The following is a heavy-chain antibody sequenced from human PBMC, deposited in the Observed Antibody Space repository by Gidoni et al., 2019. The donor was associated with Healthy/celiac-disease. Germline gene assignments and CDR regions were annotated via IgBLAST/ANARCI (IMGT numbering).Heavy chain of an antibody. CDR1: GGSISSYY. CDR3: ARVNNWNKNVDY. V-gene: IGHV4-59*01. J-gene: IGHJ4*02. Sequence: QVQLQESGPGLVKPSETLSLTCTVSGGSISSYYWSWIRQPPGKGLEWIGYIYYSGRTNYNPSLKSRVTISVDTSKNQFSLKLSSVTAADTAVYYCARVNNWNKNVDYWGQGTLVTVSS. CDR2: IYYSGRT. D-gene: IGHD1-1*01.